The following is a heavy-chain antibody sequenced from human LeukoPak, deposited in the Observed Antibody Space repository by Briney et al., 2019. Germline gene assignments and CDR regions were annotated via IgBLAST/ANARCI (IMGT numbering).Heavy chain of an antibody. V-gene: IGHV3-7*01. D-gene: IGHD2-15*01. CDR2: INQDGSEK. Sequence: GGSLRLPCAASGFSFSSYWMSWVRQAPGKGLEWVANINQDGSEKYFVDSVKGRFTISRDDAKNSLYLQMNSLRAEGTAVYYCARDGGSADLWGQGTMVTVSS. CDR1: GFSFSSYW. CDR3: ARDGGSADL. J-gene: IGHJ3*01.